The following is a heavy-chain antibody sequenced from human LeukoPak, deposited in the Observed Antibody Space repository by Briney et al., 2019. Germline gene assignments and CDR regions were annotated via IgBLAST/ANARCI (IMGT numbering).Heavy chain of an antibody. J-gene: IGHJ4*02. Sequence: GGSLRLSCAASGFTFSDYYMSWIRQAPGKGLEWVSYISRNSYTNYADSVKGRFTISRDNAKNSLYLQMASLRVEDTAVYYCARMGIAAVGAYYFDYWGQGTLVAVSS. CDR3: ARMGIAAVGAYYFDY. D-gene: IGHD6-13*01. CDR1: GFTFSDYY. CDR2: ISRNSYT. V-gene: IGHV3-11*06.